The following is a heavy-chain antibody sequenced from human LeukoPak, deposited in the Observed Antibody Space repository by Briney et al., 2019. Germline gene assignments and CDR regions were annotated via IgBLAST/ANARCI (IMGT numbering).Heavy chain of an antibody. CDR2: IKQDGSEK. Sequence: GESLRLSCVASGFIFSNYWMSWVRQAPGKGLEWVANIKQDGSEKYYVDSVKGRFTISRDNAKNSLYLQMDSLRAEDMAVYHCARHCSGGRCNYDYWGQGTLVTVSS. CDR3: ARHCSGGRCNYDY. J-gene: IGHJ4*02. V-gene: IGHV3-7*03. CDR1: GFIFSNYW. D-gene: IGHD2-15*01.